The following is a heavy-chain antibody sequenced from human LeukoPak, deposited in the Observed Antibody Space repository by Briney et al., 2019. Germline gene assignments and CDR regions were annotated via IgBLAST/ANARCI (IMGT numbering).Heavy chain of an antibody. CDR2: INHSGST. CDR1: GGSFSGYY. CDR3: ARGARYYYGSGSYYNVYYYYYYYMDV. Sequence: SETLSLTCAVYGGSFSGYYWSWIRQPPGKGLEWIGEINHSGSTNYNPSLKSRVTISVDTSKNQFSLKLSSVTAADTAVYYCARGARYYYGSGSYYNVYYYYYYYMDVWGKGTTVTVSS. V-gene: IGHV4-34*01. D-gene: IGHD3-10*01. J-gene: IGHJ6*03.